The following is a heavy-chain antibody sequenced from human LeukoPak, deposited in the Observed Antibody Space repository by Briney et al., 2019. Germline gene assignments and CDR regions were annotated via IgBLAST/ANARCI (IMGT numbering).Heavy chain of an antibody. J-gene: IGHJ4*02. Sequence: GGSLRLSCAASGFTFSSYAMSWVRQAPGKGLEWVSAISGSGGSTYYADSVKGRFTISRDNSKNTLYLQMNSLRAEDTAVYYCAKDREYYDILTGYYGPFDYWGQGTLVTVSS. CDR3: AKDREYYDILTGYYGPFDY. V-gene: IGHV3-23*01. D-gene: IGHD3-9*01. CDR1: GFTFSSYA. CDR2: ISGSGGST.